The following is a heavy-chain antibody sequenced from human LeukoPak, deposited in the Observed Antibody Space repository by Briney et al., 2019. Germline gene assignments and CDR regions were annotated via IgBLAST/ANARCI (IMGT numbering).Heavy chain of an antibody. CDR1: GYSISSGYY. Sequence: PSETLSLTCTVSGYSISSGYYWGWIRQPPGKGLEWVSSISSSSSYIYYADSMKGRFTISRDNAKNSLYLQMNSLRAEDTAVYYCATPPLEGGFWGQGTLVTVSS. V-gene: IGHV3-21*01. CDR3: ATPPLEGGF. CDR2: ISSSSSYI. D-gene: IGHD1-1*01. J-gene: IGHJ4*02.